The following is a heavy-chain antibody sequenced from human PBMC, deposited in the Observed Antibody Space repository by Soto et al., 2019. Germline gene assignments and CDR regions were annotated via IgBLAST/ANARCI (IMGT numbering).Heavy chain of an antibody. CDR2: IIPIFGTA. Sequence: QVQLVQSGAEVKKPGSSVKVSCQASGGTFSSYAISWVRQAPGQGLEWRGGIIPIFGTANYAQKFQGRVTITADESTSTAYRELSSLRSEDTAVYYCARGAPGSHSSYYGMDVWGQGTTVTVSS. CDR1: GGTFSSYA. V-gene: IGHV1-69*01. J-gene: IGHJ6*02. CDR3: ARGAPGSHSSYYGMDV. D-gene: IGHD3-10*01.